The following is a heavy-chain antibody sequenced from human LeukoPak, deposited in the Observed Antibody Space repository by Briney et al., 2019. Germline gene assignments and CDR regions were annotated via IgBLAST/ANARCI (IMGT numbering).Heavy chain of an antibody. CDR1: GGSISSYY. J-gene: IGHJ6*03. CDR2: IYTSGST. CDR3: ARRRRTIYGSGQYYMDV. Sequence: SETLSLTCTVSGGSISSYYWSWIRQPPGKGLEWIGYIYTSGSTNYNPSLKSRVTISVDTSKNQFSLRLSSVTAADTAVYYCARRRRTIYGSGQYYMDVWGKGTTVTVSS. V-gene: IGHV4-4*09. D-gene: IGHD3-10*01.